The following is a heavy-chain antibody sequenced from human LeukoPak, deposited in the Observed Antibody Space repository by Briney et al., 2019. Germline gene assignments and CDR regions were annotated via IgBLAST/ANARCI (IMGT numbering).Heavy chain of an antibody. V-gene: IGHV4-39*01. CDR3: ARHTYTYAKYHYYMDV. D-gene: IGHD5-18*01. CDR2: IYYSGTT. J-gene: IGHJ6*03. Sequence: PSETLSLTCTVSGGSISDTSHSWGWIRQPPGEGLEWIGSIYYSGTTYYNPSLNSRVTISVDTSKNQFSLELSFVTAADTALYYCARHTYTYAKYHYYMDVWGKGTTVTVSS. CDR1: GGSISDTSHS.